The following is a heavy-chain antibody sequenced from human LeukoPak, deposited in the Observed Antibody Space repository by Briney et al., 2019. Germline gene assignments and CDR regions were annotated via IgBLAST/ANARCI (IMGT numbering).Heavy chain of an antibody. V-gene: IGHV5-51*01. Sequence: TGESLKISCKTSGYTFTTYWIGWVRQMPGKGLEWVGVIYPAEPDTRYSPSFQGQVTVSADNSINTAYLQWSSLKASDTAMYYCARKGYCSGGSCYAAFDIWGQGTMVTVSS. D-gene: IGHD2-15*01. CDR2: IYPAEPDT. CDR3: ARKGYCSGGSCYAAFDI. CDR1: GYTFTTYW. J-gene: IGHJ3*02.